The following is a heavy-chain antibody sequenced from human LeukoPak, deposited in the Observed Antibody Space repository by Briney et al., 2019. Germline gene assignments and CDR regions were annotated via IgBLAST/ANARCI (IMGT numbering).Heavy chain of an antibody. CDR1: GYTFTSYY. J-gene: IGHJ4*02. D-gene: IGHD3-16*01. CDR2: INPSGGST. V-gene: IGHV1-46*01. CDR3: AREDLGELLKGYFDY. Sequence: GASVKVSCKASGYTFTSYYMHWVRQAPGQGLEWMGIINPSGGSTSYAQKFQGRATMTRDTSTSTVYMELSSLRSEDTAVYYCAREDLGELLKGYFDYWGQGTLVPVSS.